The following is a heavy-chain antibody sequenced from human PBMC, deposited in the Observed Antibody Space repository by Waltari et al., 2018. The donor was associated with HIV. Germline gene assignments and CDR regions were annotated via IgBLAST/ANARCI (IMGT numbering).Heavy chain of an antibody. V-gene: IGHV4-39*01. CDR3: ARATLYCSGGSCYVNWFDP. CDR2: IYYSGST. D-gene: IGHD2-15*01. CDR1: GCSISSSSYY. Sequence: QLQLQESGPGLVKPSETLSLTCTVSGCSISSSSYYWGWLRQPPGQGLEWIGLIYYSGSTYYNPSLKSRVTISVDTSKNQFSLKLSSVTAADTAVYYCARATLYCSGGSCYVNWFDPWGQGTLVTVSS. J-gene: IGHJ5*02.